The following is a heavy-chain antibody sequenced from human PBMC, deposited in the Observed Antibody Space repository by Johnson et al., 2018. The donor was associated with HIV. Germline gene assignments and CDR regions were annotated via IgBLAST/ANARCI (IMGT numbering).Heavy chain of an antibody. CDR3: AGAGAAAVLDALDT. CDR1: GFTFSDYY. D-gene: IGHD6-13*01. V-gene: IGHV3-11*01. J-gene: IGHJ3*02. Sequence: QVQLVESGGGLVKPGGSLRLSCAASGFTFSDYYMSWIRQAPGKGLEWVSYISSSGSTIYYAASVKGRFTISRDNAKNSLYLQMNSLRAGDTAMYYCAGAGAAAVLDALDTWGQGTMVTVSS. CDR2: ISSSGSTI.